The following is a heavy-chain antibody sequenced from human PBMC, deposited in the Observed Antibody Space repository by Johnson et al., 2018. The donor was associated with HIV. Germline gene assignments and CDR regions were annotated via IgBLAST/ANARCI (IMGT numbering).Heavy chain of an antibody. D-gene: IGHD6-19*01. V-gene: IGHV3-11*04. Sequence: VQVVESGGGLVKPGGSLRLSCVASGFTLSDYYMSWIRQAPGKGLEWVSYIRSSESTIYYADSVKGRFTISRDNAKNSLYLQMNSLRGEDTAMYYCARRRVAGEDAFDMWGQGTMVTVSS. CDR2: IRSSESTI. J-gene: IGHJ3*02. CDR1: GFTLSDYY. CDR3: ARRRVAGEDAFDM.